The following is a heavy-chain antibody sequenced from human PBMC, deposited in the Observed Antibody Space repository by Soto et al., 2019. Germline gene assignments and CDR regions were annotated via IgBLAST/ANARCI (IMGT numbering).Heavy chain of an antibody. CDR2: ISSSSSYI. CDR3: ARASEGYCSGGNCYYYGMDV. J-gene: IGHJ6*02. Sequence: EVQLVESGGGLVKPGGSLRLSCAASGFTFSSYSMNWVRQAPGKGLEWVSSISSSSSYIYYADSVKGRFTISRDNAKNSLYLQMNSLRAEDTAVYYCARASEGYCSGGNCYYYGMDVWGQGTTVTVSS. CDR1: GFTFSSYS. V-gene: IGHV3-21*01. D-gene: IGHD2-15*01.